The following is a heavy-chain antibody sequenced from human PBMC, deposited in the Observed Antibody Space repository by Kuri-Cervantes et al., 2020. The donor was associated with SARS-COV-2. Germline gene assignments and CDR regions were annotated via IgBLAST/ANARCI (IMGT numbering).Heavy chain of an antibody. J-gene: IGHJ3*02. Sequence: SQTLSLTCAIYGGSLSGSYWSWIRQSPGKRLEWIGEVNHNGGANYNPSLRSRVTISVDRSKNQFSLKLSSVTAADTAVYYCARGYYYDSSGSHTPYDAFDIWGQGTMVTVSS. CDR3: ARGYYYDSSGSHTPYDAFDI. D-gene: IGHD3-22*01. V-gene: IGHV4-34*01. CDR2: VNHNGGA. CDR1: GGSLSGSY.